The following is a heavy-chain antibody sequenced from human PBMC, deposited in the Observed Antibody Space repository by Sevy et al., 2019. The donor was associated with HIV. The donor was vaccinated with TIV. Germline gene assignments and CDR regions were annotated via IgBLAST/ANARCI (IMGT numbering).Heavy chain of an antibody. CDR2: IYYNGHI. Sequence: SETLSLTCTVSGGSITSLYWNWIRQPPGKGLEWIANIYYNGHINYNPSLKSRVPLSLDTSKNQFSLRLSSVTAADTAMYYCAGANARGRGYSWGQGTLVSISS. CDR3: AGANARGRGYS. CDR1: GGSITSLY. V-gene: IGHV4-59*08. J-gene: IGHJ4*02. D-gene: IGHD3-3*02.